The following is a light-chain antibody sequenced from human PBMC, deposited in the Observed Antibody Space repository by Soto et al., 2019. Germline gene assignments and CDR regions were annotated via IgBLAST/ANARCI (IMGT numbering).Light chain of an antibody. CDR2: AAS. J-gene: IGKJ1*01. Sequence: EIVMTQSPASLSVSPGKRVTLSCRASQSVGSDLAWYQQKPGQAPRLLIYAASTRATGIPARFSGSGSGTDFTLTISYLQSEDFGTYYCQQFYNYPRTFGQGTKVDI. CDR3: QQFYNYPRT. CDR1: QSVGSD. V-gene: IGKV3-15*01.